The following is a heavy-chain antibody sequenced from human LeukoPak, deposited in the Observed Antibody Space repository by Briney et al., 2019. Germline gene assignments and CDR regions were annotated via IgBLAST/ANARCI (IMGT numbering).Heavy chain of an antibody. CDR3: ARDFYNYDSSGYYALPGGY. CDR1: GYTFTSYY. Sequence: ASVKVSCKASGYTFTSYYMHWVRQAPGQGLEWMGIINPSGGSTSYAQKFQGRVTMTRDTSTSTVYMELSSLRSEDTAVYYYARDFYNYDSSGYYALPGGYWGQGTLVTVSS. J-gene: IGHJ4*02. CDR2: INPSGGST. V-gene: IGHV1-46*03. D-gene: IGHD3-22*01.